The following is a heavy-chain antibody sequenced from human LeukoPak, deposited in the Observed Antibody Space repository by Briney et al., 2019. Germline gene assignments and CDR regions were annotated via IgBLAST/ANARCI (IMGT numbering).Heavy chain of an antibody. CDR2: ISDSGRTT. Sequence: GGSLRLSCAASGFTFSSYGMHWVRQAPGKGLEWVSYISDSGRTTFYADSVKGRFTISRDNAKNSLYLQMNSLRAEDTAVYYCASGYCSGGSCYPFFDYWGQGTLVTVPS. CDR1: GFTFSSYG. CDR3: ASGYCSGGSCYPFFDY. D-gene: IGHD2-15*01. V-gene: IGHV3-48*04. J-gene: IGHJ4*02.